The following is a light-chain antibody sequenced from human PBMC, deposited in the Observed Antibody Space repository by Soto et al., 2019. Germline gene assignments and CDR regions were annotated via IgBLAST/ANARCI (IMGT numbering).Light chain of an antibody. Sequence: QSALTQPASVSGSPGQSTTISCTGTSSDVGGYNLVSWYQQHPGKAPKLMIYEVSKRPSGVSNRFSGSKSGNTASLTISGLQAEDEADYYCCSYAGSSTYVFGTGTKVTVL. CDR3: CSYAGSSTYV. J-gene: IGLJ1*01. V-gene: IGLV2-23*02. CDR1: SSDVGGYNL. CDR2: EVS.